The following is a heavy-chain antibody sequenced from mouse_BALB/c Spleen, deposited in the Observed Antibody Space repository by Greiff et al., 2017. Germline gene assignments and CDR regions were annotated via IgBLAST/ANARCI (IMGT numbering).Heavy chain of an antibody. Sequence: EVQLQESGAELAKPGASVKMSCKASGYTFTSYVMHWVKQKPGQGLEWIGYINPYNDGTKYNEKFKGKATLTSDKSSSTAYMELSSLTSEDSAVYYCVYDGTTGAMDDWGQGTSVTVSA. CDR3: VYDGTTGAMDD. V-gene: IGHV1-14*01. CDR2: INPYNDGT. CDR1: GYTFTSYV. D-gene: IGHD2-3*01. J-gene: IGHJ4*01.